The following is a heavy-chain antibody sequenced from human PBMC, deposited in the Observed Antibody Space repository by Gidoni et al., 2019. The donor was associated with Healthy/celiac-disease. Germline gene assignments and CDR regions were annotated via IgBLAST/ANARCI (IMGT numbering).Heavy chain of an antibody. D-gene: IGHD3-22*01. V-gene: IGHV3-33*01. Sequence: QVQLVESGGGVVQPGRSLRLSCAASGFTFSSSGMHWVRQAPGKGLEWVAVIWYDGSNKYYADSVKGRFTISRDNSKNTLYLQMNSLRAEDTAVYYCARDVYYYDSSGSDYFDYWGQGTLVTVSS. J-gene: IGHJ4*02. CDR1: GFTFSSSG. CDR2: IWYDGSNK. CDR3: ARDVYYYDSSGSDYFDY.